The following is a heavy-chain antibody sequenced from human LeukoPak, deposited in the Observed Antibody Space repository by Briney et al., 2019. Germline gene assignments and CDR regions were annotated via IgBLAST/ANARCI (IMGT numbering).Heavy chain of an antibody. CDR2: IIPIFGTA. D-gene: IGHD3-22*01. CDR3: VRPYYDSSGYYYARLVFDY. CDR1: GGTFSSYA. V-gene: IGHV1-69*13. Sequence: SVKVSCKASGGTFSSYAISWGRQAPGQGLEWMGGIIPIFGTANYAQKFQGRVTITADDSTSTTYLQLSSMRSADTAANYCVRPYYDSSGYYYARLVFDYWGQGTLVTVSS. J-gene: IGHJ4*02.